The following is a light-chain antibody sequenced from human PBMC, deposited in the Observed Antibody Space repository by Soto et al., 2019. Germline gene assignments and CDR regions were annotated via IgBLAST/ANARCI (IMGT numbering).Light chain of an antibody. V-gene: IGLV2-14*01. CDR3: SSYTTSNTLV. J-gene: IGLJ2*01. CDR1: SSDVGGYNY. CDR2: EVS. Sequence: QSALTQPASVSGAPGQSITISSTGPSSDVGGYNYVSWYQQHPGKAPKLMIYEVSNRPSGVSNRFSGSKSGNTASLTISGLQAEDEADYYCSSYTTSNTLVFGGGTKLTVL.